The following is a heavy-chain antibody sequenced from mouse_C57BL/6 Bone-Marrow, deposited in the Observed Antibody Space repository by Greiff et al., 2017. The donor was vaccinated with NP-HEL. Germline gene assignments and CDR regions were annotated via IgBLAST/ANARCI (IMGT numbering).Heavy chain of an antibody. V-gene: IGHV1-61*01. CDR1: GYTFTSYW. Sequence: QVQLQQPGAELVRPGSSVKLSCKASGYTFTSYWMDWVKQRPGQGLEWIGNIYPSDSETHYNQKFKDKATLTVDKSSSTAYMQLSILTSEDSAVYYCASIYDGYYEYFDVWGTGTTVTVSS. D-gene: IGHD2-3*01. CDR2: IYPSDSET. J-gene: IGHJ1*03. CDR3: ASIYDGYYEYFDV.